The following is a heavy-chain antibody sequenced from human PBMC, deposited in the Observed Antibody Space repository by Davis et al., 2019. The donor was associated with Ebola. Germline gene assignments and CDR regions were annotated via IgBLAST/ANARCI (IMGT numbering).Heavy chain of an antibody. CDR1: GFTFSGSA. CDR3: TRRANYYDSSGYLLPDY. V-gene: IGHV3-73*01. Sequence: GGSLRLSCAASGFTFSGSAMHWVRQASGKGLEWVGRIRSKANSYATAYAASVKGRFTVSRDDSKNTAYLQMNSLKTEDTAVYYCTRRANYYDSSGYLLPDYWGQGTLVTVSS. CDR2: IRSKANSYAT. D-gene: IGHD3-22*01. J-gene: IGHJ4*02.